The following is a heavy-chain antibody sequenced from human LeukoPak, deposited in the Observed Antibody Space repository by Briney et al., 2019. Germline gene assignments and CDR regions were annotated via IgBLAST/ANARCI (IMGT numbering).Heavy chain of an antibody. CDR2: INPNSGGT. Sequence: GASVKVSCKASGYTFTGYYMHWVRQAPGQGLEWMGWINPNSGGTNYAQKFQGRVTMTRDTSISTAYMELSRLRSDDTAVYYCARGGYDYSAYYHYYMDVWGKGTTVTVSS. J-gene: IGHJ6*03. CDR3: ARGGYDYSAYYHYYMDV. CDR1: GYTFTGYY. V-gene: IGHV1-2*02. D-gene: IGHD5-12*01.